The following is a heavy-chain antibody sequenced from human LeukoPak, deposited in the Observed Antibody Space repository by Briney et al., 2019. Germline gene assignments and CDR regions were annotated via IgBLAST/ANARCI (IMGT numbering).Heavy chain of an antibody. Sequence: SVKVSCKASGGTFSSYAISWVRQAPGQGLEWMGGIIPIFGTANYAQKFQGRVTITADESTSTAYMELSSLRSEDTAVYYCARVRPDLNWFDPWGQGTLVTVSS. V-gene: IGHV1-69*13. CDR1: GGTFSSYA. J-gene: IGHJ5*02. CDR2: IIPIFGTA. CDR3: ARVRPDLNWFDP.